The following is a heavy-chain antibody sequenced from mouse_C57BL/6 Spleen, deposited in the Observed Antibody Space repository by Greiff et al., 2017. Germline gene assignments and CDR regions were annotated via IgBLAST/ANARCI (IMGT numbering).Heavy chain of an antibody. CDR2: ISYDGSN. CDR1: GYSITSGYY. D-gene: IGHD1-1*01. CDR3: ARKGGVVADY. Sequence: VQLKESGPGLVKPSQSLSLTCSVTGYSITSGYYWNWIRQFPGNKLEWMGYISYDGSNNYNPSLKNRISITRDPSKNQFFLKLNSVTTEDTATYYCARKGGVVADYWGQGTTLTVSS. V-gene: IGHV3-6*01. J-gene: IGHJ2*01.